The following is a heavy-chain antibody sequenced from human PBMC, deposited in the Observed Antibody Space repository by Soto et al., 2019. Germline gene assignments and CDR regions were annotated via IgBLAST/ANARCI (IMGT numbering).Heavy chain of an antibody. Sequence: SGPTLVNPTQTLTLTCTFSGFSLTTSGVGVGWIRQPPGKALEWLALIYWDDDKRYSPSLKSRLTITKDTSKNQVVLTMTNMDPVDTATYYCARIRRATYYYDSSGYRKKNYYYGMDVWGQGTTVTVSS. CDR3: ARIRRATYYYDSSGYRKKNYYYGMDV. D-gene: IGHD3-22*01. V-gene: IGHV2-5*02. CDR1: GFSLTTSGVG. J-gene: IGHJ6*02. CDR2: IYWDDDK.